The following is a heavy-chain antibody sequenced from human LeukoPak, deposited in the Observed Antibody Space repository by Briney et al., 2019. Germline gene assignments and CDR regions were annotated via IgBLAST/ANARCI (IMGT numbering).Heavy chain of an antibody. J-gene: IGHJ4*02. CDR3: ASAGPYGDTLDH. V-gene: IGHV3-30-3*01. D-gene: IGHD4-17*01. Sequence: GGSLRLSCAASGFTFSSYAMHWVRQAPGKGLEWVAVISYDGSNKYYADSVKGRFTISRDNSKNTLYLQMNSLRAEDTAVYYCASAGPYGDTLDHWGQGTLVTVSS. CDR2: ISYDGSNK. CDR1: GFTFSSYA.